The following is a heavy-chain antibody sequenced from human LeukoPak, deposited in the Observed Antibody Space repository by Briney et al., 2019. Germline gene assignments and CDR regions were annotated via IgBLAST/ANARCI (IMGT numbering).Heavy chain of an antibody. V-gene: IGHV1-69*13. CDR3: ARVVPAGSYYYGMDV. CDR2: IIPIFGTA. Sequence: SVKVSCKASGGTFSSYAISWVRQPPGQGLEWMGGIIPIFGTANYAQKFQGRVTITADESTSTAYMELSSLRSEDTAVYYCARVVPAGSYYYGMDVWGQGTTVTVSS. D-gene: IGHD2-2*01. J-gene: IGHJ6*02. CDR1: GGTFSSYA.